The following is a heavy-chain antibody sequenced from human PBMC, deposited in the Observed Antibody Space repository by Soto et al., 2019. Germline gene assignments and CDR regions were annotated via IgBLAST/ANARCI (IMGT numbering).Heavy chain of an antibody. D-gene: IGHD3-16*01. Sequence: ASVKVSCKVSGYTLTELSMHWVRQAPGKGLEWMGGFDPEDGETIYAQKFQGRVTMTEDTSTDTAYMELSSLRSEDTAVYYCATVNIRFAGLVYYYYYMAVWGKGTTVTVSS. CDR3: ATVNIRFAGLVYYYYYMAV. CDR1: GYTLTELS. V-gene: IGHV1-24*01. CDR2: FDPEDGET. J-gene: IGHJ6*03.